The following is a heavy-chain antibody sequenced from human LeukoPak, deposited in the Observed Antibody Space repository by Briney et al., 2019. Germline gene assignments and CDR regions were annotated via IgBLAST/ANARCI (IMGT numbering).Heavy chain of an antibody. CDR1: GFTPSSYW. CDR3: ARGRGMGGSIYN. Sequence: GGSLRLACAPPGFTPSSYWMHWARQAPGEGLVWVSRINAVGGSTSYADSVKGRFTISRDNAKNTLYLQMISQRAEVTAGDYCARGRGMGGSIYNWGQGTMVTVSS. J-gene: IGHJ4*02. V-gene: IGHV3-74*01. CDR2: INAVGGST. D-gene: IGHD3-10*01.